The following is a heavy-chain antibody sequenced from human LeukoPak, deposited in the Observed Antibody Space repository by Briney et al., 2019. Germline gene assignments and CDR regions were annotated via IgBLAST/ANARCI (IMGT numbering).Heavy chain of an antibody. Sequence: SETLSLTCTVSGGSIRNYYWNWIRQPPGKGLEWIGYTSDSGNTDYKPSLKSRVTISVDTSKNQFSLKLTSVTAADTAVYYCARHVHGSGNYYMDVWGKGTTVTVSS. CDR2: TSDSGNT. V-gene: IGHV4-59*08. CDR1: GGSIRNYY. CDR3: ARHVHGSGNYYMDV. D-gene: IGHD3-10*01. J-gene: IGHJ6*03.